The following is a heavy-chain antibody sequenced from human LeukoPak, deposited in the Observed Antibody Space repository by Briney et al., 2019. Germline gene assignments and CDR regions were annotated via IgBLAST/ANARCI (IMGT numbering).Heavy chain of an antibody. CDR3: ARHHADEVVYAVYYYMDV. CDR1: GGSLSGGSYY. V-gene: IGHV4-39*01. Sequence: SGTLSLTCTVPGGSLSGGSYYWGWVRQPPGEGLEWIGRIYYSGSTCYNPPLKSRVTIPVDTSKNHFSLTLSSVNAADTAVYYWARHHADEVVYAVYYYMDVWGKGTTVTVSS. J-gene: IGHJ6*03. D-gene: IGHD2-8*02. CDR2: IYYSGST.